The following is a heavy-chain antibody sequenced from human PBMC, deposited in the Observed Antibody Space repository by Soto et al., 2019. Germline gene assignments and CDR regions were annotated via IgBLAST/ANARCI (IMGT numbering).Heavy chain of an antibody. D-gene: IGHD5-18*01. CDR3: ARLVDSSMETYRFDP. CDR1: GYSFTTHW. CDR2: IYPGNSDS. Sequence: GESLKISCKGSGYSFTTHWIAWVRQMPGKGLEWMGIIYPGNSDSRYSPSLSGQVTISVDKSINTAYLQWNSLKASDTAMYYCARLVDSSMETYRFDPWGQGTLVTVSS. V-gene: IGHV5-51*01. J-gene: IGHJ5*02.